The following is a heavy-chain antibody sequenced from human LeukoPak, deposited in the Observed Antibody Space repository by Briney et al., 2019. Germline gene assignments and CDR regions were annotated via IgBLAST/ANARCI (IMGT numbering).Heavy chain of an antibody. CDR3: ARQWTAKVHDAFDI. Sequence: GESLKISCKGSGYSFTSYWIGWVRQMPGKGLEWMGIIYPGDSDTSYSPSFQGQVTISADKSISTAYLQWSSLKASDTAMYYCARQWTAKVHDAFDIGGEGTMVTVSS. J-gene: IGHJ3*02. CDR1: GYSFTSYW. V-gene: IGHV5-51*01. D-gene: IGHD5-18*01. CDR2: IYPGDSDT.